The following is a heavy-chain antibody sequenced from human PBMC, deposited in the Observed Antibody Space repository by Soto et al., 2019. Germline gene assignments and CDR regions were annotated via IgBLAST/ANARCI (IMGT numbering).Heavy chain of an antibody. CDR2: ISYDGSNK. CDR1: GFTFSSYA. Sequence: QVQLVESGGGVVQPGRSLRLSCAASGFTFSSYAMHWVRQAPGKGLEWVAVISYDGSNKYYADSVKGRFTISRDNSKNTLYLQMNSLRAEDTAVYYCAKQTGVRFDYWGHGTLVTVAS. D-gene: IGHD3-16*01. V-gene: IGHV3-30-3*01. J-gene: IGHJ4*01. CDR3: AKQTGVRFDY.